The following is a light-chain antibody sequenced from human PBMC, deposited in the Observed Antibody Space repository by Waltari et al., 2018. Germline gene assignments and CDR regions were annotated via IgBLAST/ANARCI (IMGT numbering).Light chain of an antibody. J-gene: IGKJ4*01. CDR3: QQFSTYPLT. Sequence: DIQLTPSPSFLSGSVGDSVTITCRASQDMSSYLAWYQQKPGKAPKLLIYDASTVQSGVPSRFSGGGSGTEFTLTISSLQPEDFATYYCQQFSTYPLTFGGGTKVDIK. CDR2: DAS. CDR1: QDMSSY. V-gene: IGKV1-9*01.